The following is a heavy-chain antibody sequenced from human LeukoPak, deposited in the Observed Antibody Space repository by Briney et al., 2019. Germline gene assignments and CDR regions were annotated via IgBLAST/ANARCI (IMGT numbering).Heavy chain of an antibody. CDR1: GVSISSYA. V-gene: IGHV3-23*01. Sequence: AGSLRLSCAASGVSISSYAMSWVWKAPGQGLERVSAISGSGGSTYYAHSVKGRFTISRDNSKNTLYLQMNSLRAEDTAVYYCAKDLWDIVPGPHYWGQGTLVPVSS. CDR2: ISGSGGST. D-gene: IGHD2-15*01. CDR3: AKDLWDIVPGPHY. J-gene: IGHJ4*02.